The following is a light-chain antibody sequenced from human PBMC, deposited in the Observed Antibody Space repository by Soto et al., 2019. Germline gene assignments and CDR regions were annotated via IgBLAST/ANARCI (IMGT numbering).Light chain of an antibody. V-gene: IGKV4-1*01. J-gene: IGKJ1*01. CDR1: QSVLHSSNNKNY. CDR2: WAS. Sequence: DIVMTQSPDSLAVSLGERATINCKSSQSVLHSSNNKNYLAWYQQKPGQPPKLLIYWASTRESGVPDRFSGSGSGTDFTLTISRLQAEDVAVYYCQQYYSTPRTFGLGTKVDIK. CDR3: QQYYSTPRT.